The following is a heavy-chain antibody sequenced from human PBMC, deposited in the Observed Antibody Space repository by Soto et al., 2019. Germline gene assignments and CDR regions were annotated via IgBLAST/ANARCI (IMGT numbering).Heavy chain of an antibody. CDR3: ARDQLYYNDISGRPLYAFDV. J-gene: IGHJ3*01. D-gene: IGHD3-22*01. CDR1: GFTFRNYG. V-gene: IGHV3-48*01. CDR2: IGLGSSTK. Sequence: EVDLVESGGGLVQSGGSLRLSCAASGFTFRNYGMNWVRQAPGKGLEWVSYIGLGSSTKYYADSVEGRFTISRDNAKNSLYLQMNSLRAEDTAVYYCARDQLYYNDISGRPLYAFDVWGQGTMVTVSS.